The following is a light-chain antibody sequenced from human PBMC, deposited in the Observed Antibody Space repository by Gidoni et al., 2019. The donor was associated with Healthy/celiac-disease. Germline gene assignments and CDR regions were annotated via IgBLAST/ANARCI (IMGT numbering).Light chain of an antibody. CDR2: DAS. Sequence: EIVLTQSPATLSLSPGERATLSCSASQSVSSYLAWYQQKPGQAPRLLIYDASNRATGIPARCSGSGSGTDFTLTISSLEPEDFAVYYCQQRSNWPRTFGGGTKVEIK. J-gene: IGKJ4*01. CDR1: QSVSSY. V-gene: IGKV3-11*01. CDR3: QQRSNWPRT.